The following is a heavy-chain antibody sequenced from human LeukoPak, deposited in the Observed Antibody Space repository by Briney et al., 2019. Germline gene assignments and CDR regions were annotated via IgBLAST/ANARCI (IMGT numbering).Heavy chain of an antibody. CDR2: IFYSGST. Sequence: SETLSLTCSVSGGSIRGYYWSWIRQPPGKGLEWIGYIFYSGSTNYNPSLKGRATILVDTSKNQFSLKLSSVSAADTAVYYCARHLTSGSGSPWYHAFDIWGQGTMVTVSS. V-gene: IGHV4-59*08. J-gene: IGHJ3*02. CDR3: ARHLTSGSGSPWYHAFDI. CDR1: GGSIRGYY. D-gene: IGHD3-22*01.